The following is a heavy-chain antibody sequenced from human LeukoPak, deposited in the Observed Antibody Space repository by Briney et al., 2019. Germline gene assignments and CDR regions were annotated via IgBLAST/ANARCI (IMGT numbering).Heavy chain of an antibody. CDR2: ITPFNGNT. CDR1: GYTFTYRY. CDR3: ATPGGLVIPSSPFDI. V-gene: IGHV1-45*02. J-gene: IGHJ3*02. Sequence: GASVKVSCKASGYTFTYRYLHWVRQAPGQALEWMGWITPFNGNTNYAQKFQDRVTITRDRSMSTAYMELSSLRSEDTAVYYCATPGGLVIPSSPFDIWGQGTMVTVSS. D-gene: IGHD3-9*01.